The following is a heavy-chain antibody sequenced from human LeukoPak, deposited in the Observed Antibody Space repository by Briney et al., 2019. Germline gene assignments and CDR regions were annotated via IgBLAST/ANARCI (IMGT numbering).Heavy chain of an antibody. V-gene: IGHV3-23*01. CDR2: IGGSGGST. CDR1: GCTFGSYA. D-gene: IGHD2-21*02. CDR3: AKAIVVVTAIPSPSWFDP. J-gene: IGHJ5*02. Sequence: GGSLRLSCAGSGCTFGSYAMRWVRQAPGKGLEWVLTIGGSGGSTYYADSVKGRFTISRDNSKNTLYLQMNSLRAEDTTVYYCAKAIVVVTAIPSPSWFDPWGQGTVVTVSS.